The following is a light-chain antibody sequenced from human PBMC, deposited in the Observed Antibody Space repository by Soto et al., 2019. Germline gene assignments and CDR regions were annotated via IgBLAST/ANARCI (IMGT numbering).Light chain of an antibody. J-gene: IGLJ3*02. Sequence: QSVLTQPPSASGTPGQRVTISCSGSRSNIGNNAVTWYQQFPGTAPKLLIYNNNQRPSGVPVRFSCSKSGTSASLAISGLQPEDEADYYCATWDDSLNARGVFGGGTKVTVL. CDR2: NNN. CDR3: ATWDDSLNARGV. V-gene: IGLV1-44*01. CDR1: RSNIGNNA.